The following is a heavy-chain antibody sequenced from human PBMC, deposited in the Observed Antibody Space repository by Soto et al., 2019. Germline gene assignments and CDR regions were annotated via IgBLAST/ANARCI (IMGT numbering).Heavy chain of an antibody. D-gene: IGHD5-12*01. J-gene: IGHJ4*02. Sequence: XVSLRLSGEASGFSSSNAWMSWVRQAPGKGLEWVGRIKSKTDVGTTDYAAPVKGRFTISRDDSKNTLYLQMNSLKTEDTAVYYCTTASHPGPYSGYDYWGQGTLVTVSS. CDR3: TTASHPGPYSGYDY. V-gene: IGHV3-15*01. CDR1: GFSSSNAW. CDR2: IKSKTDVGTT.